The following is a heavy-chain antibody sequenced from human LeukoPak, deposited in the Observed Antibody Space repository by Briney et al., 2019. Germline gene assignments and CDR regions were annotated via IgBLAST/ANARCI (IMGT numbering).Heavy chain of an antibody. J-gene: IGHJ4*02. D-gene: IGHD3-22*01. CDR1: GFTFSSYG. Sequence: PGGSLRLSCAASGFTFSSYGMHWVRQAPAKGLEWVAVIWYDGSKKYYADSMKGRFTISRDNSKNTLYLQMNSLRAEDTAVYYCARGSVYDSSGYYYKPLYYFDYWGQGTLVTVSS. V-gene: IGHV3-33*01. CDR2: IWYDGSKK. CDR3: ARGSVYDSSGYYYKPLYYFDY.